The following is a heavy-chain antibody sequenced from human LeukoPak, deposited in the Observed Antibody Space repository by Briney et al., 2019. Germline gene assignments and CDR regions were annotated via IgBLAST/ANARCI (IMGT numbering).Heavy chain of an antibody. CDR3: ARSTYYYGSWSYSPFEY. Sequence: PGGSLRLSCAASGFTFSDCYMSWVRQAPGKGLEWVSYISTSGSDTGYADSVKGRFTISRDNAKNSLFLQMNSLRGEDTAAYYCARSTYYYGSWSYSPFEYWGQGTLVTVSS. CDR1: GFTFSDCY. V-gene: IGHV3-11*06. CDR2: ISTSGSDT. D-gene: IGHD3-10*01. J-gene: IGHJ4*02.